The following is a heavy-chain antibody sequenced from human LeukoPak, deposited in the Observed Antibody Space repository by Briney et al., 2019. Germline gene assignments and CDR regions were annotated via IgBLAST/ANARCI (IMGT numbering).Heavy chain of an antibody. CDR2: IYYSGST. V-gene: IGHV4-59*11. CDR1: GGSISSHY. D-gene: IGHD3-22*01. J-gene: IGHJ4*02. Sequence: SEILSLTCTVSGGSISSHYWSWIRQPPGKGLEWIGYIYYSGSTNYNPSLKSRVTISVDTSKNQFSLKLSSVTAADTAVYYCASASGLYYDSRDYYFDYWGQGTLVTVSS. CDR3: ASASGLYYDSRDYYFDY.